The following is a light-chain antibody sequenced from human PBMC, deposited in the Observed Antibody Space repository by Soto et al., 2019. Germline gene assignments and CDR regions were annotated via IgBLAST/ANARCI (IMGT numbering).Light chain of an antibody. V-gene: IGLV2-14*01. Sequence: QSVLTQPASVSGSPGQSIIISCTGSGSDIGAYNYVSWYQQHPGKAPKLLIHGVTRRPSGVSSRFSASKSAYTASLTISGLQAEDEANYYCSSLTTSYFYVFGPGTKVTVL. CDR3: SSLTTSYFYV. CDR1: GSDIGAYNY. CDR2: GVT. J-gene: IGLJ1*01.